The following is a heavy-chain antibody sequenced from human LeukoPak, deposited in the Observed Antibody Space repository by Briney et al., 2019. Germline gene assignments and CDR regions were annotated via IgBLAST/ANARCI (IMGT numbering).Heavy chain of an antibody. V-gene: IGHV3-53*04. J-gene: IGHJ4*02. CDR1: GFTFSSYA. D-gene: IGHD3-16*01. Sequence: GGSLRLSCAASGFTFSSYAMSWVRQAPGKGLEWVSVIYSGGSTYYADSVKGRFTISRHNSKNTLYLQMNSLRAEDTAVYYCARDLGHLDYWGQGTLVTVSS. CDR2: IYSGGST. CDR3: ARDLGHLDY.